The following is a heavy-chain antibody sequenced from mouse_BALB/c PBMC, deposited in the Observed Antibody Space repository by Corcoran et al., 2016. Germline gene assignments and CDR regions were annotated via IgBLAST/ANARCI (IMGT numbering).Heavy chain of an antibody. V-gene: IGHV9-3-1*01. CDR2: ISSYTGEP. CDR1: GYTFTNYG. J-gene: IGHJ4*01. Sequence: QIQLVQSGPELKKPGETVKISCKASGYTFTNYGMNWVKQAPGKGLKWMGWISSYTGEPTYADDFKGRFAFSLENSASTAYLQINNLKNEDTATYFCARATAHFYAMDYWVQGTSVTVSS. CDR3: ARATAHFYAMDY. D-gene: IGHD1-2*01.